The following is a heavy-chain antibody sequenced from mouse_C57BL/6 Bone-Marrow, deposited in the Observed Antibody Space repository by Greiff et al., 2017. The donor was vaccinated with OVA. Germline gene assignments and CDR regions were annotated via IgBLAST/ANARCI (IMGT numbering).Heavy chain of an antibody. J-gene: IGHJ1*03. CDR3: ARSGAYYSKRYFDV. CDR2: INPSNGGT. CDR1: GYTFTSYW. D-gene: IGHD2-5*01. Sequence: QVQLQQPGTELVKPGASVKLSCKASGYTFTSYWMHWVKQRPGQGLEWIGNINPSNGGTNYNEKFKSKATLTVDKSSSTAYMQLSSLTSEDSAVYYCARSGAYYSKRYFDVWGTGTTVTVAS. V-gene: IGHV1-53*01.